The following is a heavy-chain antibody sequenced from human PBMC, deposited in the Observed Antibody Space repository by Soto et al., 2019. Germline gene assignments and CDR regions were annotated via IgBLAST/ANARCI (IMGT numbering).Heavy chain of an antibody. V-gene: IGHV4-59*08. D-gene: IGHD4-4*01. CDR1: GGSITNYY. CDR3: ASRGSGPLHGVVDV. CDR2: IDYDGYS. Sequence: QVQLQESGPGLVKPSETLSLTCTVSGGSITNYYCSWFRQPPGKSLECIGYIDYDGYSAYNLSLNRRVTLSMDASKTQCPLLLESVTAKDTPVYYCASRGSGPLHGVVDVWGPGTTVIVSS. J-gene: IGHJ6*02.